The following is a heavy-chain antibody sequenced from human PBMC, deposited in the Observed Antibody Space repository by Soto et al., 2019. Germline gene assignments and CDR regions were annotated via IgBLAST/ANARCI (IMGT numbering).Heavy chain of an antibody. CDR2: INHNTNT. Sequence: SATLSLTCAVYGGSFSDTYWNWFRQPPGKGLEWIGEINHNTNTIYNPSLTSRVTISVDTSKNQFSLKLSSVTAADTAVYYCARTLCSYDPRFDYWGQGTLVTVSS. D-gene: IGHD5-18*01. CDR1: GGSFSDTY. CDR3: ARTLCSYDPRFDY. J-gene: IGHJ4*02. V-gene: IGHV4-34*01.